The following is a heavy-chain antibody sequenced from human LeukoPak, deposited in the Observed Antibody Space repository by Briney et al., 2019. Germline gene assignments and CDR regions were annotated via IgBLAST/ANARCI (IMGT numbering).Heavy chain of an antibody. V-gene: IGHV1-18*01. CDR3: ASGYLGRAGTTDRLDY. CDR2: INPNSGGT. Sequence: GASVKVSCKASGYTFTSYDINWVRQATGQGLEWMGWINPNSGGTNYAQKVQGRVTMTTDTSTSTAYMELRSLRSDDTAVYYCASGYLGRAGTTDRLDYWGQGTLVTVSS. J-gene: IGHJ4*02. D-gene: IGHD4-17*01. CDR1: GYTFTSYD.